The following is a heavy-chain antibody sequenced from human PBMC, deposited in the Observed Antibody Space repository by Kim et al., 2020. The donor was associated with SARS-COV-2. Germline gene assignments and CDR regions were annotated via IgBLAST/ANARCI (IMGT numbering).Heavy chain of an antibody. Sequence: GGSLRLSCAASGFTVSSNYMSWVRQAPGKGLEWVSVIYSGGSTYYADSVKGRFTISRDNSKNTLYLQMNSLRAEDTAVYYCARDGGMQQLVRGYYYYGMDVWGQGTTVTVSS. J-gene: IGHJ6*02. D-gene: IGHD6-13*01. V-gene: IGHV3-53*01. CDR2: IYSGGST. CDR1: GFTVSSNY. CDR3: ARDGGMQQLVRGYYYYGMDV.